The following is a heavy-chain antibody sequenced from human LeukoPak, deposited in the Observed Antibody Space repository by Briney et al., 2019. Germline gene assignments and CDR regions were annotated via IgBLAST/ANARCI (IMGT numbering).Heavy chain of an antibody. Sequence: ESLKISCQASGYSFTSSWIGWARQMPGKGLEWMAIINPGDSDTRYSPSFQGQVTISADKSIITVYLQWGSLKASDTAMYYCARQPGAGWFDPWGQGTLVTVSS. D-gene: IGHD3-10*01. CDR3: ARQPGAGWFDP. CDR2: INPGDSDT. V-gene: IGHV5-51*01. CDR1: GYSFTSSW. J-gene: IGHJ5*02.